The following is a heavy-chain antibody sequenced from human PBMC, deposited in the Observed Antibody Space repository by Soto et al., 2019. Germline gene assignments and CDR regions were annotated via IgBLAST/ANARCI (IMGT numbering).Heavy chain of an antibody. CDR1: GGSISSSSYY. J-gene: IGHJ4*02. Sequence: SETLSLTCTVSGGSISSSSYYWGWIRQPPGKGLEWIGSIYYSGSTYYNPSLKSRVTISVDTSKNQFSQKLSSVTAADTAVYYCAISLIAADGPDGDYWGQGTLVTVSS. CDR2: IYYSGST. CDR3: AISLIAADGPDGDY. D-gene: IGHD6-13*01. V-gene: IGHV4-39*01.